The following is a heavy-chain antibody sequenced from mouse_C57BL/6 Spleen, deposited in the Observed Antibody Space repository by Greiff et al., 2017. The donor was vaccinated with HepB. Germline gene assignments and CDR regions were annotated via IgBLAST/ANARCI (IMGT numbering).Heavy chain of an antibody. D-gene: IGHD1-1*01. V-gene: IGHV7-1*01. CDR1: GFTFSDFY. Sequence: EVQGVESGGGLVQSGRSLRLSCATSGFTFSDFYMEWVRQAPGKGLEWIAASRNKANDYTTEYSASVKGRFIVSRDTSQSILYLQMNALRAEDTAIYYCARDARDYGSSYAMDYWGQGTSVTVSS. CDR2: SRNKANDYTT. CDR3: ARDARDYGSSYAMDY. J-gene: IGHJ4*01.